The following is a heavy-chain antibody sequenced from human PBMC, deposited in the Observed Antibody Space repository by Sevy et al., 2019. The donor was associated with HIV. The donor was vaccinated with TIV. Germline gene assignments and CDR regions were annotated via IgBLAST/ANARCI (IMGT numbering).Heavy chain of an antibody. Sequence: SETLSLTCAVSGGSISSSNWWSWVRQPPGKGLEWIGEIYHSGSTNYNPSLKGRVTISVDKSKNQFSLKLSSVTAADTAVYYCARDTGGRFLEWFSFDYWGQGTLVTVSS. CDR1: GGSISSSNW. D-gene: IGHD3-3*01. J-gene: IGHJ4*02. CDR3: ARDTGGRFLEWFSFDY. CDR2: IYHSGST. V-gene: IGHV4-4*02.